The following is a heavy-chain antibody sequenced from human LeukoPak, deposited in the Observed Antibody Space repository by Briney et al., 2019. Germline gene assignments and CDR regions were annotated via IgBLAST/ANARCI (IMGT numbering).Heavy chain of an antibody. Sequence: GGSLRLSCAASGFTFSDYYMSWIRQAPGKGLEWVSYISSSSSTIYYADSVKGRFTISRDNAKNSQYLQMNSLRAEDTAVYYCARARTIVGATTDYWGQGTLVTVSS. V-gene: IGHV3-11*04. J-gene: IGHJ4*02. D-gene: IGHD1-26*01. CDR2: ISSSSSTI. CDR3: ARARTIVGATTDY. CDR1: GFTFSDYY.